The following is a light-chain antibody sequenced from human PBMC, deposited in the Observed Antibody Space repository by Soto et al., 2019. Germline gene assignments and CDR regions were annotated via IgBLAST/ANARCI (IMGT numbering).Light chain of an antibody. CDR2: DVS. CDR3: ISYTSSSLYV. CDR1: SSDVGGYNY. V-gene: IGLV2-14*01. Sequence: QSVLTQPASVSGSPGQSITISCTGTSSDVGGYNYVSWYQQHPGKAPKLMIYDVSSRPSGVSDRFSGSKSGNTASLTISGLQDEDEAEYYCISYTSSSLYVFGTGTQLTVL. J-gene: IGLJ1*01.